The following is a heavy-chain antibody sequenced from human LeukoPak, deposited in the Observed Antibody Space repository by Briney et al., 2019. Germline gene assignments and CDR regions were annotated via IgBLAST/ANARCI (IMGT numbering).Heavy chain of an antibody. CDR3: ARGGNYGDYDGYFDY. CDR2: IYYSGST. J-gene: IGHJ4*02. Sequence: PWETLSLTCTVSGGSISSYYWSWIRQPPGKGLEWIGYIYYSGSTNYNPSLRSRVTISVDTSKNQFSLKLSSVTAADTAVYYCARGGNYGDYDGYFDYWGQGTLVTVSS. CDR1: GGSISSYY. D-gene: IGHD4-17*01. V-gene: IGHV4-59*08.